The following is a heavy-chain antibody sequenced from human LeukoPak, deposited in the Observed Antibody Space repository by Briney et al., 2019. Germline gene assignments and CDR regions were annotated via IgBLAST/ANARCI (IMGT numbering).Heavy chain of an antibody. Sequence: GGSLRLSCAASGFTFDDYAMHWVRQAPGKGLEWVSGISWNSGSIGYADSVKGRFTTSRDNAKNSLYLQMNSLRAEDTAVYYCARDLRPHGTSSNSGAFDIWGQGTMVTVSS. CDR3: ARDLRPHGTSSNSGAFDI. J-gene: IGHJ3*02. D-gene: IGHD4-23*01. CDR1: GFTFDDYA. V-gene: IGHV3-9*01. CDR2: ISWNSGSI.